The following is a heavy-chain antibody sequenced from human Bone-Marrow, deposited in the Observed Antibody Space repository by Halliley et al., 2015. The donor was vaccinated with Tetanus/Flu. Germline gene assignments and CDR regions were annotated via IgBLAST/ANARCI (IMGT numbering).Heavy chain of an antibody. CDR2: IDPSDSYT. CDR3: ASQEVQYYYGMDV. V-gene: IGHV5-10-1*01. D-gene: IGHD3-10*01. CDR1: GYSFSSYW. J-gene: IGHJ6*02. Sequence: QLVQSGAELKKPGESLRISCKASGYSFSSYWINWVRQMPGKGLEWMGRIDPSDSYTNYRPSFQGHVTISADNSTTTAYLQWSSLKASDTAIYYCASQEVQYYYGMDVWGQGTTVTVPS.